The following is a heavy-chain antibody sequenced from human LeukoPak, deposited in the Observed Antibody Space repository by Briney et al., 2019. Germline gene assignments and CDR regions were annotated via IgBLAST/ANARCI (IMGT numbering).Heavy chain of an antibody. Sequence: GGSLGLSCAASGFTFSSHEMNWVRQAPGKGLEWVSYISDSGKTIYYADSVKGRFTISRDNARNSLYLQMNSLRAEDTAVYYCVRRFDYWGQGNLVTVSS. J-gene: IGHJ4*02. CDR1: GFTFSSHE. V-gene: IGHV3-48*03. CDR3: VRRFDY. CDR2: ISDSGKTI.